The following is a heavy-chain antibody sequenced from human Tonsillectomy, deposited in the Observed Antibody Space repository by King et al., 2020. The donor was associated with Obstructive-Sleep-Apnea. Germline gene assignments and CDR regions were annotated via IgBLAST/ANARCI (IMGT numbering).Heavy chain of an antibody. CDR2: ISYDGSNK. D-gene: IGHD4-23*01. J-gene: IGHJ6*02. CDR3: AREGYGGKRLGMDV. Sequence: VQLVESGGGVVQPGRSLRLSCAASGFTFSSYAMHWVRQAPGKGLEWVAVISYDGSNKYYADSVKGRFTISRDNSKNTLYLQMNSLRAEDTAVYYCAREGYGGKRLGMDVWGQGTTVTVSS. CDR1: GFTFSSYA. V-gene: IGHV3-30-3*01.